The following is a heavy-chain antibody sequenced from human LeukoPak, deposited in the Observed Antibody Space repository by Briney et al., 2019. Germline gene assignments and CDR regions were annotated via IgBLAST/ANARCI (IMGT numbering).Heavy chain of an antibody. D-gene: IGHD2-21*02. CDR2: IYTSGST. CDR3: ARGDEDFDI. V-gene: IGHV4-4*08. CDR1: GGSISSYY. Sequence: SETLSLTCTVSGGSISSYYWSWIRQPPGKGLEWIGYIYTSGSTNYNPSLKSRVTMSVDTSKNQFSLKLSSVTAADTAVYYCARGDEDFDIWGQGTMVTVSS. J-gene: IGHJ3*02.